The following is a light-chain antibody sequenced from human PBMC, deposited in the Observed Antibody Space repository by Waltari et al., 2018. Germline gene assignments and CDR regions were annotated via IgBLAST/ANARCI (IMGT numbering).Light chain of an antibody. CDR2: WAS. J-gene: IGKJ2*01. CDR3: QQYYSTPYT. Sequence: DIVMPQSPESLAVPLGERATITCRSSQSVLDDSNNKNYVAWYQQKPGQPPKLLIYWASTRESGVPDRISGSESGTEFTLTVSSLQAEDVALYYCQQYYSTPYTFGQGTKVEI. CDR1: QSVLDDSNNKNY. V-gene: IGKV4-1*01.